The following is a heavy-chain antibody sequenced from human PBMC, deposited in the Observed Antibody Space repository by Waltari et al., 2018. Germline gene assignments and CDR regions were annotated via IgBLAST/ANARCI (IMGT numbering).Heavy chain of an antibody. CDR2: IYTSGST. CDR1: GGSISSYY. CDR3: ARDGGEGWGYYYYYMDV. D-gene: IGHD2-15*01. Sequence: QVQLQESGPGLVKSSETLSLTCTVSGGSISSYYWSWIRQPAGKGLEWIGRIYTSGSTNYNPSLKSRVTMSVDTSKNQFSLKLSSVTAADTAVYYCARDGGEGWGYYYYYMDVWGKGTTVTISS. V-gene: IGHV4-4*07. J-gene: IGHJ6*03.